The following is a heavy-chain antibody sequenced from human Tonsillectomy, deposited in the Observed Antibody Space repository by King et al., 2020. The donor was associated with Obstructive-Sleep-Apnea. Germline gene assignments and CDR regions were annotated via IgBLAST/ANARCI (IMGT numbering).Heavy chain of an antibody. CDR2: IYHSGST. CDR3: ARDRPSGSYSY. Sequence: QLQESGPGLVKPSETLSLTCTVSGYSISSGYYWGWIRQPPGKGLEWIGTIYHSGSTYYNPSLKSRVTISRDTSKNQLTLKLSSVTAADTAVYYCARDRPSGSYSYWGQGTLVTVSS. V-gene: IGHV4-38-2*02. J-gene: IGHJ4*02. CDR1: GYSISSGYY. D-gene: IGHD1-26*01.